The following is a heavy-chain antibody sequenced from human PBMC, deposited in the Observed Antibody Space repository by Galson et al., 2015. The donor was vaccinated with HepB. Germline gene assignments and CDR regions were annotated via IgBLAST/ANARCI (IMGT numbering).Heavy chain of an antibody. J-gene: IGHJ6*02. V-gene: IGHV4-34*01. CDR3: ARFAGALGMDV. Sequence: SETLSLTCAVYGGSFSGYYWSWIRQPPGKGLEWIGEINHSGSTNYNPSLKSRVTISVDTSKNQFSLKLSSVTAADTAVYYCARFAGALGMDVWGQGTTVTVSS. D-gene: IGHD3-10*01. CDR1: GGSFSGYY. CDR2: INHSGST.